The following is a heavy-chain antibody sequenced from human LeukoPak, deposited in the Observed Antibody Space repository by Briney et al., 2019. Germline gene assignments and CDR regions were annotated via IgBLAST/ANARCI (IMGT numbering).Heavy chain of an antibody. CDR2: IYSGGST. CDR1: GFTVSSNY. D-gene: IGHD3-3*01. Sequence: GGSLRLSCAASGFTVSSNYMSWVRQAPGKGLEWDSVIYSGGSTYYADSVKGRFTISRDNSKNTLYLQMNSLRAEDTAVYYCATHVLRFLEWFYFDYWGQGTLVTVSS. CDR3: ATHVLRFLEWFYFDY. V-gene: IGHV3-53*01. J-gene: IGHJ4*02.